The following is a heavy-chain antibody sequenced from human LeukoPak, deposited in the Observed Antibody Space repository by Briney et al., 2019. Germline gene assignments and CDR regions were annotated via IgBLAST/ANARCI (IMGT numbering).Heavy chain of an antibody. CDR3: AATMIVVVTGPDY. J-gene: IGHJ4*02. CDR2: ISYDGSNK. D-gene: IGHD3-22*01. CDR1: GFTFSSYG. Sequence: PGGSLRLSCAASGFTFSSYGMHWVRQAPGKGLEWVAVISYDGSNKYYADSVKGRFTIPRDNSKNTLYLQMNSLRAEDTAVYYCAATMIVVVTGPDYWGQGTLVTVSS. V-gene: IGHV3-30*03.